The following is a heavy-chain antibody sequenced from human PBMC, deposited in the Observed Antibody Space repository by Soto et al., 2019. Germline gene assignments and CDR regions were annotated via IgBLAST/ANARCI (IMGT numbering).Heavy chain of an antibody. V-gene: IGHV3-23*01. CDR3: AKGGVTRSYYYAMDE. J-gene: IGHJ6*02. CDR2: LSGSGSST. Sequence: PWGSLRLSCAASGFIFVGYAISCVRQAPAKGQECVSALSGSGSSTYYADSVKGRFTITRDKLKNTISLQMNNLTAEDTAVYSCAKGGVTRSYYYAMDEWGQGTTVTVSS. CDR1: GFIFVGYA.